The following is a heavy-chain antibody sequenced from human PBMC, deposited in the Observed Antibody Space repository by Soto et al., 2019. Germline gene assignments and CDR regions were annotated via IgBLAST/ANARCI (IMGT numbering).Heavy chain of an antibody. CDR2: IWYDGSNK. CDR1: GFTFSSYG. CDR3: ARAGDCGDYFDY. Sequence: QVQLVESGGGVVQPGRSLRLSCAASGFTFSSYGMHWVRQAPGKGLEWVAVIWYDGSNKYYADSVKGRFTISRDNSKNTLYLQMNSLRAEDTAVYYCARAGDCGDYFDYWGQGTLVTVSS. V-gene: IGHV3-33*01. J-gene: IGHJ4*02. D-gene: IGHD2-21*02.